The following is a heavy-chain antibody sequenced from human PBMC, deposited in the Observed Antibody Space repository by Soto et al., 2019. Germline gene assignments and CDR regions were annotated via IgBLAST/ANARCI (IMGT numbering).Heavy chain of an antibody. CDR3: ATEGGYPGSNFSGAY. CDR1: GFTFTKAY. V-gene: IGHV3-15*01. D-gene: IGHD1-26*01. CDR2: IKGSHAGGTT. J-gene: IGHJ4*02. Sequence: EVQLVESGGGLVEPGGSIRLSCVASGFTFTKAYMTWVRQAPGKGLEWVGRIKGSHAGGTTDYATSVKGRFTISRDDSKHTLYLQMNSLKTEDTSVYYCATEGGYPGSNFSGAYWGQGTLVTVSS.